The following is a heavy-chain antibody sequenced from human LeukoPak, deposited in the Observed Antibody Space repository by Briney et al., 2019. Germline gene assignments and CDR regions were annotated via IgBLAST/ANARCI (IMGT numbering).Heavy chain of an antibody. V-gene: IGHV4-34*01. J-gene: IGHJ5*02. Sequence: SETLSLTCAVYGGSFSGYYWSWIRQPPGKGLEWIGEINHSGSTNYNPSLKGRVTISVDTSKNQFSLKLSSVTAADTAVYYCARRGPGYSSSWYGSNWFDPWGQGTLVTVSS. CDR2: INHSGST. CDR1: GGSFSGYY. CDR3: ARRGPGYSSSWYGSNWFDP. D-gene: IGHD6-13*01.